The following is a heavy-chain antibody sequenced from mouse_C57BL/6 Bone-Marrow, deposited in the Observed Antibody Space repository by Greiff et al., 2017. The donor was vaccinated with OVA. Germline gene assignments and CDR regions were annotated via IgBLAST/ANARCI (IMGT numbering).Heavy chain of an antibody. CDR2: INPGSGGT. CDR3: ARGGSSSLFDY. V-gene: IGHV1-54*01. D-gene: IGHD1-1*01. J-gene: IGHJ2*01. CDR1: GYAFTNYL. Sequence: VQLQQSGAELVRPGTSVKVSCKASGYAFTNYLIEWVKQRPGQGLEWIGVINPGSGGTNYNEKFKGKATLTADKSSSTAYMQLSSLTSEDSAVYFCARGGSSSLFDYWGQGTTLTVSS.